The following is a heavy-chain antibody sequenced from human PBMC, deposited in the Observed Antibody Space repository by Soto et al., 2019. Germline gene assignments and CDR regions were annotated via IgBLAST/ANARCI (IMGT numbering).Heavy chain of an antibody. V-gene: IGHV4-31*03. CDR1: GGSISSGGYY. CDR2: IYYSGST. D-gene: IGHD5-12*01. J-gene: IGHJ6*02. CDR3: ARDGSGYGGYYYGMDV. Sequence: PSETLSLTCTVSGGSISSGGYYWSWIRQHPGKGLEWIGYIYYSGSTYYNPSLKSRVTISVDTSKNQFSLKLSSVTAADTAVYYCARDGSGYGGYYYGMDVWGQGTTVTVSS.